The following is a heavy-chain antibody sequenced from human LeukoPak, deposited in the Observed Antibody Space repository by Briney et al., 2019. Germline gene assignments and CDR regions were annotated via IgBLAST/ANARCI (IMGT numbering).Heavy chain of an antibody. Sequence: PGGSLRLSCEASGFSFSTYAMHWVRQAPGKGLEWLAFIRHDSNNNYYADSVKGRFTISRDNSKNTLYLQMNSLRPEDTAVYYCAKDPGRTDYWGQGTLVTVSA. J-gene: IGHJ4*02. CDR3: AKDPGRTDY. D-gene: IGHD3-10*01. CDR1: GFSFSTYA. V-gene: IGHV3-30*02. CDR2: IRHDSNNN.